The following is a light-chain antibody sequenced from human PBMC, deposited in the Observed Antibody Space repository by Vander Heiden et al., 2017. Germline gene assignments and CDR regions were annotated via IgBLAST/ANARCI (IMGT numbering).Light chain of an antibody. Sequence: SYVLTQPPSVSVAPAKTATLTSGGDNIRSKSDHCYQAKPGQAPVLVVYDDRDRPSGIPERFSCSNSGNTATLSISSVEAGDEADFDCQVWDSSSDHAVFGGGTKLTV. CDR3: QVWDSSSDHAV. CDR2: DDR. J-gene: IGLJ3*02. V-gene: IGLV3-21*03. CDR1: NIRSKS.